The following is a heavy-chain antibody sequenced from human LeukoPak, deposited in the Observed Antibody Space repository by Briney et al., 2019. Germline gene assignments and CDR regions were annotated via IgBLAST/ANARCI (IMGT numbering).Heavy chain of an antibody. J-gene: IGHJ4*02. CDR3: ARGATVPSRRYFDY. CDR1: GGTFSSYA. CDR2: IIPIFGTA. D-gene: IGHD4-17*01. V-gene: IGHV1-69*06. Sequence: SVKVSCKASGGTFSSYAISWVRQAPGQGLEWMGGIIPIFGTANYAQKLQGRVTITADKSTSTAYMELSSLRSEDTAVYYCARGATVPSRRYFDYWGQGTLVTVSS.